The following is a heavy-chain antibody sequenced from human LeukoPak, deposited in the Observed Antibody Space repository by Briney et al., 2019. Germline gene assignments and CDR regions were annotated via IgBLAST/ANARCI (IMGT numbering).Heavy chain of an antibody. CDR2: ISSSSSYI. V-gene: IGHV3-21*01. Sequence: GGSLRLSCAASGFTFSSYSMNWVRQAPGKGLEWVSSISSSSSYIYYADSVKGRFTISRDNAKNSLYLQMNSLRAEDTAVYYCARDYIEFWSGYSPAGVYYYYMDVWGKGTTVTVSS. CDR1: GFTFSSYS. CDR3: ARDYIEFWSGYSPAGVYYYYMDV. J-gene: IGHJ6*03. D-gene: IGHD3-3*01.